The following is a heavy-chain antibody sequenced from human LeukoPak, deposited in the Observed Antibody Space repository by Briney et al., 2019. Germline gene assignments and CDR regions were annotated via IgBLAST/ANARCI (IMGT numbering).Heavy chain of an antibody. CDR3: AKDDSSGYYYLYYFDY. CDR2: ISGSGGST. Sequence: GGSLRLSCAASGFTFDDYGMSWVRQAPGKGLEWVSAISGSGGSTYYADSVKGRFTISRDNSKNTLYLQMNSLRAEDTAVYYCAKDDSSGYYYLYYFDYWGQGTLVTVSS. D-gene: IGHD3-22*01. J-gene: IGHJ4*02. V-gene: IGHV3-23*01. CDR1: GFTFDDYG.